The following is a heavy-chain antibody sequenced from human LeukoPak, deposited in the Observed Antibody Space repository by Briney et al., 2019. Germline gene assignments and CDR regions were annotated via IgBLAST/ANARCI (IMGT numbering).Heavy chain of an antibody. CDR2: INAGNGNT. CDR1: GYTFTTYA. CDR3: AKDRVAAAGLFDY. D-gene: IGHD6-13*01. J-gene: IGHJ4*02. Sequence: ASVKVSCKTSGYTFTTYAFHWVRQAPGQRLEWMGSINAGNGNTKFSQNLQGRVTIARDTSASTAYMELSSLRSEDTAVYYCAKDRVAAAGLFDYWGQGTLVTVSS. V-gene: IGHV1-3*01.